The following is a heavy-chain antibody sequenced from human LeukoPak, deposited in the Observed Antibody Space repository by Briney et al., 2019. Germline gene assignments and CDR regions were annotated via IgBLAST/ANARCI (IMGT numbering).Heavy chain of an antibody. V-gene: IGHV4-31*03. D-gene: IGHD6-6*01. CDR2: IYYSGST. Sequence: SETLSLTCTVSGGSISSDAYFWSWIRQHPGKGLEWIGYIYYSGSTYYNPSLKSRVTISVGTSKNQFSLKLSSVTAADTAVYYCARTSIATRHFDYWGQGTPVTVSS. J-gene: IGHJ4*02. CDR3: ARTSIATRHFDY. CDR1: GGSISSDAYF.